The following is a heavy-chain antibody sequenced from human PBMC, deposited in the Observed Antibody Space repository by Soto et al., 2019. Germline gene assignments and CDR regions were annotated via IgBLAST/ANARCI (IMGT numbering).Heavy chain of an antibody. J-gene: IGHJ6*02. CDR2: INAGNGNT. Sequence: GASVKVSCKASGYTFTSYAMHWVRQAPGQRLEWMGWINAGNGNTKYSQKFQGRVTITRDTSASTAYMELSSLGAEDTGLYYCASEASYFETSSALDVWGQGTKVTVSS. D-gene: IGHD3-22*01. CDR3: ASEASYFETSSALDV. V-gene: IGHV1-3*01. CDR1: GYTFTSYA.